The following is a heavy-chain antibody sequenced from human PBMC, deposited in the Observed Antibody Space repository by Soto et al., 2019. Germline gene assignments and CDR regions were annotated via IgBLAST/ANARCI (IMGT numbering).Heavy chain of an antibody. CDR3: VKERKDVSPGTFQY. CDR2: ITGSGRTT. CDR1: GFNFSDSA. Sequence: PGGSLRLSCSASGFNFSDSAMHWVRQTLGKGLDYVAAITGSGRTTKYADSVKGRFTIYRDNSKNSLFLQMTRLRADDTAVYYCVKERKDVSPGTFQYWGQGTQVTVSS. D-gene: IGHD3-10*01. J-gene: IGHJ4*02. V-gene: IGHV3-64D*08.